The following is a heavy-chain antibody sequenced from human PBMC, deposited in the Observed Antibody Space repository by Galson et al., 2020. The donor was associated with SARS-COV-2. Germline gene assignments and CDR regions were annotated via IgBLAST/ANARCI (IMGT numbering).Heavy chain of an antibody. CDR3: SGEGWKGGY. CDR1: GFTFNDFW. D-gene: IGHD1-1*01. Sequence: AGSLRLSCAVSGFTFNDFWMSWFRQAPGKGLEWVANIKGDGSETNYADFVKGRFSISRDNAANSLYLQMNSLRVEDSAVYYCSGEGWKGGYWGQGTRVTVSS. J-gene: IGHJ4*02. V-gene: IGHV3-7*01. CDR2: IKGDGSET.